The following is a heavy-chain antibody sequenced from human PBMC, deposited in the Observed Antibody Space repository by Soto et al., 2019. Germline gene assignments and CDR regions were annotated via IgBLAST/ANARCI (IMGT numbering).Heavy chain of an antibody. D-gene: IGHD3-22*01. Sequence: QVQLVESGGGLVKPGGSLRLSCEASGFPFGDYYMSWIRQSPERGLEWLSFLSSSSRFTKYADSVRGRFTISRDNAKNALYLQMNSLRAEDTAVYYCAKDVDTVGLSDGSGYFDLWGQGALVTVSS. J-gene: IGHJ4*02. CDR2: LSSSSRFT. CDR1: GFPFGDYY. CDR3: AKDVDTVGLSDGSGYFDL. V-gene: IGHV3-11*06.